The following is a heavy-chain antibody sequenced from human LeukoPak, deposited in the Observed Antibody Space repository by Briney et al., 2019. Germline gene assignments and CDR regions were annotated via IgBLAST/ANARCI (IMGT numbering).Heavy chain of an antibody. Sequence: GGSLRLSCAASGFTFSNYWMTWVRQAPGKGLEWVANIKKDGSEKNYVDSVKGRFTISRDNAKNSLYLQMNSLRAEDTAVYYCARGAVGAAGAFDYWGQGALVTVSS. D-gene: IGHD1-26*01. CDR3: ARGAVGAAGAFDY. CDR1: GFTFSNYW. V-gene: IGHV3-7*01. J-gene: IGHJ4*02. CDR2: IKKDGSEK.